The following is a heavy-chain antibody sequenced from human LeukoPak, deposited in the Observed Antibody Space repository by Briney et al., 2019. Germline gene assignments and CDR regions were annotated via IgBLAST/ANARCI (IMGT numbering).Heavy chain of an antibody. J-gene: IGHJ4*02. CDR2: ISGSGGST. V-gene: IGHV3-23*01. CDR1: GFTFSSYG. D-gene: IGHD2-2*03. Sequence: GGTLRLSCAASGFTFSSYGMSWVRQAPGKGLEWVSAISGSGGSTYYADSVKGRFAISRDNSKNTLYLQMNSLRAEDTAVYYCAKDLGIVVVPAAYGGWGQGTLVTVSS. CDR3: AKDLGIVVVPAAYGG.